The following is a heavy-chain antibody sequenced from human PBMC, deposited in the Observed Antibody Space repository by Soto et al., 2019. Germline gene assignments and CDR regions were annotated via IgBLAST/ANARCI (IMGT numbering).Heavy chain of an antibody. D-gene: IGHD3-3*01. J-gene: IGHJ6*02. Sequence: GASVKVSCKASGNTLTNYYMQWVRQAPGQGLEWMGIINPSGDSTGYAQKFQGRVKITRDTSTSTVYMELSSLRSDDSAVYFCASRDLSYSDFWSGYSLDYGMDVWGQGTTVTVS. CDR2: INPSGDST. V-gene: IGHV1-46*01. CDR3: ASRDLSYSDFWSGYSLDYGMDV. CDR1: GNTLTNYY.